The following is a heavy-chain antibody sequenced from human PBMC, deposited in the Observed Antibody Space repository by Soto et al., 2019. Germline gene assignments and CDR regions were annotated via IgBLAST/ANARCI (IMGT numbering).Heavy chain of an antibody. V-gene: IGHV4-34*01. CDR3: AREGDSPYFDY. CDR1: SESFSPYY. J-gene: IGHJ4*02. CDR2: INHSGST. Sequence: SETLSLTCAVYSESFSPYYWTWIRQPPGGGLEWIGEINHSGSTNYNPSLKSRVTISVDTSKSQFSLKLRSVTAADTAVYYCAREGDSPYFDYWGQGALVTVSS. D-gene: IGHD2-21*02.